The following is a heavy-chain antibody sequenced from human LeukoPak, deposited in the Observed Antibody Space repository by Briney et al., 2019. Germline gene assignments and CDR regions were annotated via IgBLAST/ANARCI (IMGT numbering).Heavy chain of an antibody. J-gene: IGHJ4*02. CDR3: AKDTGAVTGYRPLDY. CDR2: ISWNSGSI. Sequence: AGGSLRLSCAASGFTFDDYAMHWVRQAPGKGLEWVSGISWNSGSIGYADSVKGRFTISRDNAKNSLYLQMNSLRAEDTALYYCAKDTGAVTGYRPLDYWGQGTLITVSS. CDR1: GFTFDDYA. V-gene: IGHV3-9*01. D-gene: IGHD3-9*01.